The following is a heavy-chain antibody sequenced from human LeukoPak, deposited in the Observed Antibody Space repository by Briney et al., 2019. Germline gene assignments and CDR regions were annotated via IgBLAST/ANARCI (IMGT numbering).Heavy chain of an antibody. Sequence: PGGSLRLSCAASGFTFRNYWMHWVRQLPGKGLVWVSVINSAGTTYYTDSVKGRFTISRDNSKNTLYLQMNSLRAEDTAVYYCAKYYYDSSYFDYWGQGTLVTVSS. CDR3: AKYYYDSSYFDY. V-gene: IGHV3-66*01. CDR1: GFTFRNYW. D-gene: IGHD3-22*01. CDR2: INSAGTT. J-gene: IGHJ4*02.